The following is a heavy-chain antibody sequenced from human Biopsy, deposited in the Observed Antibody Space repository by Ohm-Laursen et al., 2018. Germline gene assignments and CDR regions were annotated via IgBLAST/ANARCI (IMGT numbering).Heavy chain of an antibody. V-gene: IGHV1-69*10. CDR3: ARGEGSSWFDP. CDR1: GYPFSNYY. CDR2: IIPIPNVA. D-gene: IGHD1-26*01. J-gene: IGHJ5*02. Sequence: SVKVSCKTSGYPFSNYYLFWVRQAPGQGLEWMGGIIPIPNVATYAQKFQGRITITADESTSTAYMELSSLTSDDTAVYFCARGEGSSWFDPWGHGTLVTVSS.